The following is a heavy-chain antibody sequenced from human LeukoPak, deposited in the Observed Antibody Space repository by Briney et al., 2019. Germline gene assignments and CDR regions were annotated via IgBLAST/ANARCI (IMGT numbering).Heavy chain of an antibody. CDR1: GFIFTNYF. CDR3: AKGGKTIMCPTSCYDY. D-gene: IGHD2-2*01. V-gene: IGHV3-7*01. CDR2: IKHDGSEK. Sequence: GGSLRLSCAASGFIFTNYFMSWVRQAPGKGLEWVASIKHDGSEKYYVDSARGRFTISRDNTMNSLYLQMSSLRAEDTAVYYCAKGGKTIMCPTSCYDYWGQGTLVTVSS. J-gene: IGHJ4*02.